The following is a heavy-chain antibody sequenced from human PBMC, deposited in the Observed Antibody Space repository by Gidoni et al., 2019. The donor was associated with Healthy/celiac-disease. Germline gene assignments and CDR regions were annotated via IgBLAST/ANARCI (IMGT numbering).Heavy chain of an antibody. V-gene: IGHV5-51*03. CDR2: IYPGDSDT. CDR3: ARPTYYYGSGSYFWYFDL. J-gene: IGHJ2*01. Sequence: EVQLVQSGAEVTKPGESLKISCKGSGYSFTSYWIGWVRQIPGKGLEWMGIIYPGDSDTRYSPSFQGQVTISADKSISTAYLQWSSLKASDTAMYYCARPTYYYGSGSYFWYFDLWGRGTLVTVSS. D-gene: IGHD3-10*01. CDR1: GYSFTSYW.